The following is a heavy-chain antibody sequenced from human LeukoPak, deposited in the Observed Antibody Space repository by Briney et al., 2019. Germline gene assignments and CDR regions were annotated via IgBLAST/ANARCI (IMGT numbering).Heavy chain of an antibody. V-gene: IGHV1-69*05. CDR1: GGTFNNSA. J-gene: IGHJ5*02. Sequence: SVKVSCKTSGGTFNNSAISWVRQAPGQGLEWLGGIMPLFGTAGYAQKFQGRVTITKDESTRTVYLELTSLTAGDTAVYYCARDVHGDYGSGWFDPWGQGTLVSVSS. CDR2: IMPLFGTA. D-gene: IGHD4-17*01. CDR3: ARDVHGDYGSGWFDP.